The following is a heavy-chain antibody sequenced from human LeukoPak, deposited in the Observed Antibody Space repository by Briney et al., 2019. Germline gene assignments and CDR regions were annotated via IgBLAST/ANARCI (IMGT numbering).Heavy chain of an antibody. D-gene: IGHD6-13*01. CDR1: GVTFSSYA. Sequence: AGSLRLSCAASGVTFSSYAMSWVRQAPGKGLEWVSDISGSGGSTYYANSAKGRITISRDNYKNTLYLQMNSLRAEDTAVYYCATPAGNFDYWGRGTLVTVSS. CDR2: ISGSGGST. J-gene: IGHJ4*02. V-gene: IGHV3-23*01. CDR3: ATPAGNFDY.